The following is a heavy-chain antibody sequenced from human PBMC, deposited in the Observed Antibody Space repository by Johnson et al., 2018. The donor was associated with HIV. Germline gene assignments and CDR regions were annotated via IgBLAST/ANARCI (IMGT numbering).Heavy chain of an antibody. V-gene: IGHV3-30-3*01. D-gene: IGHD1-26*01. CDR2: ISYDGSSK. J-gene: IGHJ3*01. CDR1: GFTFSSYT. CDR3: ERITKVGPILSDAFDF. Sequence: QEQLVESGGGVVQPGRSLRLSCAASGFTFSSYTMHWVRHVPDKGLEWVALISYDGSSKYYADSVKGRFTISRDNSKNTLYLQMNSLRAEDTAVYYCERITKVGPILSDAFDFWGQGTMVTVSS.